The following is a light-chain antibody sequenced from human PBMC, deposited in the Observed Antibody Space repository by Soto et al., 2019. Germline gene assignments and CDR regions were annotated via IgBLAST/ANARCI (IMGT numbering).Light chain of an antibody. Sequence: DVVMTQSPLSLPVTLGQPASISCRSSQXLXXXXXXXXLSWFQQRPGQSPRRLIYEVSDRDSGVPDRFSGSGSGTDFTLKISRVEAEDVGVYYCMQGTHWPWTFGQGTEVEIK. CDR1: QXLXXXXXXXX. CDR3: MQGTHWPWT. CDR2: EVS. V-gene: IGKV2-30*01. J-gene: IGKJ1*01.